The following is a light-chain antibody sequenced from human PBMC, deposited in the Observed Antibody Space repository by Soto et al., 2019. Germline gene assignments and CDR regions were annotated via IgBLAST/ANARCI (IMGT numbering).Light chain of an antibody. V-gene: IGKV3-15*01. Sequence: DIVMTQSAATLSVSPGERATLSCRASQSVSSNLAWYQQKTGQAPRLLIYGASPRATGIPARFIGSGSGTECTLTISSLQSEDVAVYYCQQYNNWPRTFGQGTKVDIK. J-gene: IGKJ1*01. CDR2: GAS. CDR3: QQYNNWPRT. CDR1: QSVSSN.